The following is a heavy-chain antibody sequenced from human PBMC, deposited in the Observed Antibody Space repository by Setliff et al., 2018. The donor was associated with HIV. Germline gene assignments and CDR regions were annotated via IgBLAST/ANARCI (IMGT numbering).Heavy chain of an antibody. J-gene: IGHJ6*03. CDR2: IIPIIGTT. CDR1: GVTLNSFA. CDR3: ARDSSGVLSLRYMDV. D-gene: IGHD6-19*01. V-gene: IGHV1-69*13. Sequence: ASVKVSCKASGVTLNSFAISWVRQAPGQGLEWMGGIIPIIGTTKYAQKFQGRVTITADESASTAYMELSSLRSEDTAVYYCARDSSGVLSLRYMDVWGKGTTVTVSS.